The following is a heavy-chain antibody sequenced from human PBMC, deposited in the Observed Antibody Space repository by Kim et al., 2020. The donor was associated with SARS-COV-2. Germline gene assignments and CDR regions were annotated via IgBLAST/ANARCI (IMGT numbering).Heavy chain of an antibody. CDR3: ASLFIAAAGKRFDY. V-gene: IGHV3-30*04. CDR2: ISYDGSNK. Sequence: GGSLRLSCAASGFTFSSYAMHWVRQAPGKGLEWVAVISYDGSNKYYADSVKGRFTISRDNSKNTLYLQMNSLRAEDTAVYYCASLFIAAAGKRFDYWGQG. J-gene: IGHJ4*02. CDR1: GFTFSSYA. D-gene: IGHD6-13*01.